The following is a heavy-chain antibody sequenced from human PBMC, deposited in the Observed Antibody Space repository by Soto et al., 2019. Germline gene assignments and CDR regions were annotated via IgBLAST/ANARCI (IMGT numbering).Heavy chain of an antibody. CDR3: AKDLVGVTSY. J-gene: IGHJ4*02. Sequence: EVQLLESGGGLVQPGGSLRLSCAASGFTFSTYAMSWVRQAPGKGLQWLSSLSGSGDTTYYADSVKGRFTISRDNSKNTLYLQMNSLRAEDTAVYYCAKDLVGVTSYWGQGTLVTVSS. CDR2: LSGSGDTT. V-gene: IGHV3-23*01. D-gene: IGHD1-26*01. CDR1: GFTFSTYA.